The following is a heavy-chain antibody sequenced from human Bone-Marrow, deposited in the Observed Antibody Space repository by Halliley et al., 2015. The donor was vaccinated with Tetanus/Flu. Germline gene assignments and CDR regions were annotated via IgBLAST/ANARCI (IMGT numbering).Heavy chain of an antibody. J-gene: IGHJ5*02. D-gene: IGHD1-26*01. V-gene: IGHV4-59*11. CDR3: ARDWEGGFDP. CDR1: GDSISSHY. Sequence: LRLSCKVSGDSISSHYWSWIRQTPGKGLEWIGSIYYSGSTNYNPSLKIRVTISVDTSRNQFSVDLRSVTAADTAIYYCARDWEGGFDPWGQGIPVTVSS. CDR2: IYYSGST.